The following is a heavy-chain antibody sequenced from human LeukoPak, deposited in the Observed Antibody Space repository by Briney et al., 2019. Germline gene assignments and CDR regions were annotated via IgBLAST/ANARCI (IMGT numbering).Heavy chain of an antibody. CDR3: ARARDGYIDY. J-gene: IGHJ4*02. CDR2: VNSDGSFT. Sequence: GGSLRLSCAASGFAFSRDWMHWVRQAPGKGLVWVSRVNSDGSFTSYADSVKGRFTISRDNAKNTLYLQMSSLRAEDTAVYYCARARDGYIDYWGQGTLVTVSS. V-gene: IGHV3-74*01. D-gene: IGHD5-24*01. CDR1: GFAFSRDW.